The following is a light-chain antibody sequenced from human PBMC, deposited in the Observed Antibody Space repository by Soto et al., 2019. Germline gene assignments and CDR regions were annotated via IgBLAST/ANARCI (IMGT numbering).Light chain of an antibody. CDR1: QSISSY. V-gene: IGKV1-33*01. CDR2: AAS. CDR3: QQYDNLPIT. J-gene: IGKJ5*01. Sequence: DIQMTQSPSSLSASVGDRVTISCRASQSISSYLNWYQQKPGKAPKLLIYAASSLQSGVPSRFSGSGSGTDFTFTISNLQPEDIATYYCQQYDNLPITFGQGTRLEIK.